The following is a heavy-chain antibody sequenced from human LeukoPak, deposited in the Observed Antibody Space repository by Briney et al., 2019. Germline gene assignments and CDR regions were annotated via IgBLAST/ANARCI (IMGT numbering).Heavy chain of an antibody. CDR1: GGTFSSYA. CDR2: IIPIFGTA. J-gene: IGHJ4*02. CDR3: ARTYYYDSSGYYGDY. V-gene: IGHV1-69*05. Sequence: ASVKVSCKASGGTFSSYAISWVRQAPGQGLEWMGGIIPIFGTASYAQKFQGRVTITTDESTSTAYMELSSLRSEDTAVYYCARTYYYDSSGYYGDYWGQGTLVTVSS. D-gene: IGHD3-22*01.